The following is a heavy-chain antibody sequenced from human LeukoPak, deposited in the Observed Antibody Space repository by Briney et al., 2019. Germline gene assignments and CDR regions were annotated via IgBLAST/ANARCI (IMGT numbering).Heavy chain of an antibody. Sequence: PSETLSLTCTVSGGSISSGSYYWSWIRQPAGKGLEWIGRIYTSGSTNYNPSLKSRVTISVDTSKNQFSLKLSSVTAADTAVYYCARVGDDGYIHLDYWGQGTLVTVSS. CDR1: GGSISSGSYY. J-gene: IGHJ4*02. V-gene: IGHV4-61*02. CDR2: IYTSGST. CDR3: ARVGDDGYIHLDY. D-gene: IGHD5-24*01.